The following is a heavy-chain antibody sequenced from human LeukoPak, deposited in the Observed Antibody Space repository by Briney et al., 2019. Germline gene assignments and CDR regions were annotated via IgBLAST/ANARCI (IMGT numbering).Heavy chain of an antibody. V-gene: IGHV3-48*03. CDR2: ISSSGSTI. CDR3: AREGSGWYVGGNWFDP. J-gene: IGHJ5*02. CDR1: GFTFSSYE. D-gene: IGHD6-19*01. Sequence: GGSLRLSCAASGFTFSSYEMNWVRRAPGKGLEWVSYISSSGSTIYYAESVKGRFTISRDNAKNSLYLQMNSLRAEDTAVYYCAREGSGWYVGGNWFDPWGQGTLVTVSS.